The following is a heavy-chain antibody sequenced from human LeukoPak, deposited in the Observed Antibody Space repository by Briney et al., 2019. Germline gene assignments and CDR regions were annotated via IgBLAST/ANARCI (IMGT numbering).Heavy chain of an antibody. V-gene: IGHV3-23*01. CDR3: AKDLGSGPAVE. J-gene: IGHJ4*02. D-gene: IGHD6-19*01. Sequence: PGGSLRLSCAASGFTFSNYAMSWVRQAPGKGLEWVSAISGSGGSTYYADSVKGRFTISRDNSKNTLYLQMNNLRAEDTAVYYCAKDLGSGPAVEWGQGTLATVSS. CDR1: GFTFSNYA. CDR2: ISGSGGST.